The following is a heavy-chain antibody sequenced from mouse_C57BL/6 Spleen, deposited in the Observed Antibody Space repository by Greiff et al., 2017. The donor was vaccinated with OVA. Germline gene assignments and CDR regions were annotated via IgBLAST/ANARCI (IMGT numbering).Heavy chain of an antibody. Sequence: QVQLQQSGAELVKPGASVKMSCKASGYTFTSYWITWVKQRPGQGLEWIGDIYPGSGSTNYNEKFKSKATLTVDTSSSTAYMQLSSLTSEDSASNYCARAASNGSSDGISVGFAYWGQGTLVTVSA. J-gene: IGHJ3*01. CDR2: IYPGSGST. V-gene: IGHV1-55*01. CDR3: ARAASNGSSDGISVGFAY. D-gene: IGHD1-1*01. CDR1: GYTFTSYW.